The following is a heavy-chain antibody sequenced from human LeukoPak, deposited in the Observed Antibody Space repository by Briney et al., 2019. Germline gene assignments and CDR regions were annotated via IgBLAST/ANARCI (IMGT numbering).Heavy chain of an antibody. CDR2: IWYDGSNK. J-gene: IGHJ3*02. Sequence: GGSLRLSCAASGFTFSSYGMHWVRQAPGKGLEWVAVIWYDGSNKYYADSVKGRFTISRDNSKNTLYLQMNSLRAEDTAVYYCXXXRTKSDAFDIWGQGTMVTVSS. V-gene: IGHV3-33*01. CDR3: XXXRTKSDAFDI. CDR1: GFTFSSYG.